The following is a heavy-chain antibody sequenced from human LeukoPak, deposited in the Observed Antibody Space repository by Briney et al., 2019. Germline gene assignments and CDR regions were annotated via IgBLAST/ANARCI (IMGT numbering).Heavy chain of an antibody. Sequence: GGSLRLSCAASGFTFSSYWMTWVRQAPGKGLEWVANIKQDGSEKFYVDSVKGRFTISRENAKNSLHLQMNSLRAEDTAVYYCARDPYYYESSGYFFGAFDIWGQGTMVTVSS. D-gene: IGHD3-22*01. CDR3: ARDPYYYESSGYFFGAFDI. CDR2: IKQDGSEK. J-gene: IGHJ3*02. CDR1: GFTFSSYW. V-gene: IGHV3-7*01.